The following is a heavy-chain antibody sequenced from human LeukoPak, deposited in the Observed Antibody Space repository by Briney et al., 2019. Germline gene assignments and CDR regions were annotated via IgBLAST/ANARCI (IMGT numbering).Heavy chain of an antibody. D-gene: IGHD3-16*01. CDR3: ARVFEGSGGARYYYYYMDV. V-gene: IGHV4-59*01. CDR2: IYYSGST. J-gene: IGHJ6*03. CDR1: GGSFSGYY. Sequence: PSETLSLTCAVYGGSFSGYYWSWIRQPPGEGLEWIGYIYYSGSTNYNPSLKSRVTISVDTSKNQFSLKLSSVTAADTAVYYCARVFEGSGGARYYYYYMDVWGKGTTVTVSS.